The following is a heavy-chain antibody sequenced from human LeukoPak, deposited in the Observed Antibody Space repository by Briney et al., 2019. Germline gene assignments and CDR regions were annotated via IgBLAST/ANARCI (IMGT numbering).Heavy chain of an antibody. J-gene: IGHJ4*02. D-gene: IGHD6-13*01. CDR3: VRGAYSSSWLNFDY. Sequence: QPGGSLRLSCAASGFTFSSYGMHWVRQAPGKGLEWVAFIRYDGSNKYYADSVKGRFTISRDNSKNTLYLQMNSLRAEDTAVYYCVRGAYSSSWLNFDYWGQGTLVTVSS. CDR2: IRYDGSNK. V-gene: IGHV3-30*02. CDR1: GFTFSSYG.